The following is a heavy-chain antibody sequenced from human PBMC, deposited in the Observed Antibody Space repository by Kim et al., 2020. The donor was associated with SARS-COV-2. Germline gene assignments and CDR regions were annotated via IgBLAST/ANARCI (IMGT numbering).Heavy chain of an antibody. CDR2: IYYSGST. V-gene: IGHV4-59*13. J-gene: IGHJ4*02. Sequence: SETLSLTCTVSGGSISSYYWSWIRQPPGKGLEWIGYIYYSGSTNYNPSLKSRVTISVDTSKNQFSLKLSSVTAADTAVYYCASSRYSSSWESPGFDYWGQGTLVTVSS. D-gene: IGHD6-13*01. CDR3: ASSRYSSSWESPGFDY. CDR1: GGSISSYY.